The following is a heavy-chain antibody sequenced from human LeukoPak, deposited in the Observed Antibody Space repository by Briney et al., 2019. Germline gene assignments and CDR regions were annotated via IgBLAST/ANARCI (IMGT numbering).Heavy chain of an antibody. CDR2: ISGSGDAT. V-gene: IGHV3-23*01. J-gene: IGHJ4*02. Sequence: GGSLRLSCAASGFTFSSYAMSWVRQAPGKGLEWVSGISGSGDATWYADSVKGRFTISGDNSKNTVNLQMNSLRPEDTAVYYCAKCSGSSCYASGAFDYWGQGTLVTVSS. CDR1: GFTFSSYA. CDR3: AKCSGSSCYASGAFDY. D-gene: IGHD2-15*01.